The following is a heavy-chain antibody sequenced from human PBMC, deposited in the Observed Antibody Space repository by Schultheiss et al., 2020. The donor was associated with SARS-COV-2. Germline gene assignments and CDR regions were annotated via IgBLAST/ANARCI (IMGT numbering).Heavy chain of an antibody. V-gene: IGHV4-31*11. CDR1: GASITSGRDT. J-gene: IGHJ4*02. CDR2: IYYSGST. D-gene: IGHD5-24*01. Sequence: SETLSLTCAVSGASITSGRDTWTWMRQPQGKGLEWIGYIYYSGSTYYNPSLKSRVTVSVDTSKNQFSLKLSSVTAADTAVYYCARATYGRDGYIKGFDYWGQGTLVTVSS. CDR3: ARATYGRDGYIKGFDY.